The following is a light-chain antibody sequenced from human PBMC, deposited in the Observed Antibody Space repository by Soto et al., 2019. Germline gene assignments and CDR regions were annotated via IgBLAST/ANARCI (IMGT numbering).Light chain of an antibody. J-gene: IGKJ1*01. CDR2: KAS. CDR1: QSISSS. CDR3: QQYNHYSPWT. Sequence: DIQMTQSPSTLSASVGDRVTITCRASQSISSSLAWYQQKPGKAPNLLIYKASSLQSGVPSRFSGSGSGTEFTLTISSLQPDDFAPYYCQQYNHYSPWTFGQGTTVEIK. V-gene: IGKV1-5*03.